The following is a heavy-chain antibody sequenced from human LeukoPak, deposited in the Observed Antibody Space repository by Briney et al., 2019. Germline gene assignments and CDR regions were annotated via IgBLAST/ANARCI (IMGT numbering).Heavy chain of an antibody. CDR1: GFTFSSYS. Sequence: GGSLRLSCAASGFTFSSYSMNWVRQAPGKGLEWVSSISSSSSYIYYADSVKGRFTISRDNAKNSLYLQMNSLRAEDTAVYYCARVVGLPPYYYYYMDVWGKGTTVTVSS. J-gene: IGHJ6*03. D-gene: IGHD3-10*01. CDR2: ISSSSSYI. V-gene: IGHV3-21*01. CDR3: ARVVGLPPYYYYYMDV.